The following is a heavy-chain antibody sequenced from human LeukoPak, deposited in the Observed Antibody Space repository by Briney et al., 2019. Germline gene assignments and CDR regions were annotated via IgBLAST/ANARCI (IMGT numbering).Heavy chain of an antibody. CDR2: IYYSGST. CDR3: ARGAYYVDY. Sequence: PSETLSLACTVSGGSISSYYWSWIRQPPGKGLEWIAYIYYSGSTNYNPSLKSRVTISVDTPKNQFSLKLSSVTAADTAVYYCARGAYYVDYWGQGTLVTVSS. D-gene: IGHD3-10*02. CDR1: GGSISSYY. V-gene: IGHV4-59*01. J-gene: IGHJ4*02.